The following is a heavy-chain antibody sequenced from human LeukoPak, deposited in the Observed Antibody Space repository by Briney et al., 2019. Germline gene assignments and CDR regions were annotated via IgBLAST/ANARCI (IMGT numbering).Heavy chain of an antibody. V-gene: IGHV3-23*01. J-gene: IGHJ5*02. CDR2: ISGSGGST. CDR1: GFTFSSYA. D-gene: IGHD5-12*01. CDR3: AKPYEANPPSFDP. Sequence: GGSLRLSCAASGFTFSSYAMSWVRQAPGKGLEWVSAISGSGGSTYYPDPVKGRFTISRDISKNTLYLQMNSLRAEDTAVYYCAKPYEANPPSFDPWGQGTLVTVSS.